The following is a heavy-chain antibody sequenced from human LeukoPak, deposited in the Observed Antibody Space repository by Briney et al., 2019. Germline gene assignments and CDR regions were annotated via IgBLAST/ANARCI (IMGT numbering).Heavy chain of an antibody. CDR3: ARGGPPLLAGFWGDYRVRGDDAFDI. J-gene: IGHJ3*02. D-gene: IGHD3-16*02. Sequence: SVKVSCKASGGTFSSYAISWVRQAPGQGLEWMGGIIPIFGTANYAQKFQGRVTITADKSTSTAYLELSSLRSEDTAVYYCARGGPPLLAGFWGDYRVRGDDAFDIWGQGTMVTVSS. CDR1: GGTFSSYA. CDR2: IIPIFGTA. V-gene: IGHV1-69*06.